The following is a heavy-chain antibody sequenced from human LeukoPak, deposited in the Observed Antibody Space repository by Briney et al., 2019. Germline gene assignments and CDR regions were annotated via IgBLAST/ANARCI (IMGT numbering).Heavy chain of an antibody. CDR1: GGSISSYY. D-gene: IGHD6-13*01. Sequence: SETLSLTCTVSGGSISSYYWSWIRQPPGKGLEWIGYIYHSGSTNYNPSLKSRVTISVDTSKNQFSLKLSSVTAADTAVYYCARIAAAGIYFQHWGQGTLVTVSP. CDR2: IYHSGST. J-gene: IGHJ1*01. V-gene: IGHV4-59*01. CDR3: ARIAAAGIYFQH.